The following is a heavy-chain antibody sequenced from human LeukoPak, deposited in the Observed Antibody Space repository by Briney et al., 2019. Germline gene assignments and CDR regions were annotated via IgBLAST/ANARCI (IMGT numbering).Heavy chain of an antibody. CDR2: IYYSGST. Sequence: SETLSLTCTVSGGSISSYCWSWIRQPPGKGLEWIGYIYYSGSTNYNPSLKSRVTISVDTSKNQFSLKLSSVTAAATAVYYCASARLGSGLEGAFDIWGQGTMVTVSS. V-gene: IGHV4-59*01. CDR1: GGSISSYC. D-gene: IGHD6-25*01. J-gene: IGHJ3*02. CDR3: ASARLGSGLEGAFDI.